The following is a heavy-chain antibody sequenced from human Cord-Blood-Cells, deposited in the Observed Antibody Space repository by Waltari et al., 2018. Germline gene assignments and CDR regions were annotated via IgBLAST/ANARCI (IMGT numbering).Heavy chain of an antibody. V-gene: IGHV4-34*01. CDR1: GGSFSGYY. D-gene: IGHD6-6*01. CDR3: ARGPLFSSSIRNDY. J-gene: IGHJ4*02. CDR2: INHSGST. Sequence: QVQLQQWGAGLLKPSETLSLTCAVYGGSFSGYYWSWIRQPPGKGLEWIGEINHSGSTNYNPSLKSRVTISVDTSKNQFSLKLSSVTAADTAVYYCARGPLFSSSIRNDYWGQGTLVTVSS.